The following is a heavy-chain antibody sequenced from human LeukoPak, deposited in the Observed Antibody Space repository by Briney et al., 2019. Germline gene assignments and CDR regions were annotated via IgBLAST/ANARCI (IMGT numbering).Heavy chain of an antibody. CDR2: ISGSGGST. CDR1: GFTFSSYA. D-gene: IGHD2-2*01. J-gene: IGHJ4*02. CDR3: AKGYCSATSCRNFDS. V-gene: IGHV3-23*01. Sequence: GGSLRLSCAASGFTFSSYAMSWVRQAPGKGLEWVSAISGSGGSTYYADPVKARFTISRDNSKNTLYLQMNRLRAEDTAVYYCAKGYCSATSCRNFDSWGQGTLVTVSS.